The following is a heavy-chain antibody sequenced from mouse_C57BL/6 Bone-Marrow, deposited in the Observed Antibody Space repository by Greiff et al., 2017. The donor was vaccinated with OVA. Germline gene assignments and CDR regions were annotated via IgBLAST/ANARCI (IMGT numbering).Heavy chain of an antibody. D-gene: IGHD2-4*01. Sequence: EVQLQESGGDLVKPGGSLKLSCAASGFTFSSYGMSWVRPTPDKRLEWVATISSGGSYTYYPDSVKGRFTISRDNAKNTLYLQMSSLKSEDTAMYYCARQGLRRLYYFDYWGQGTTLTVSS. CDR1: GFTFSSYG. V-gene: IGHV5-6*01. J-gene: IGHJ2*01. CDR2: ISSGGSYT. CDR3: ARQGLRRLYYFDY.